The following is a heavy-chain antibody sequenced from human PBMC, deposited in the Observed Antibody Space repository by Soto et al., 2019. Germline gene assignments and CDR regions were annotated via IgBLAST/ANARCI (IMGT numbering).Heavy chain of an antibody. V-gene: IGHV4-39*01. D-gene: IGHD5-12*01. CDR2: LDYSGYS. CDR1: GYSISSGGYY. CDR3: ASLHSAYAFDLDY. Sequence: PSETLSLTCSVSGYSISSGGYYWAWIRQPPGKGLEWIGTLDYSGYSYYNPSLKSRVIISVDTSKNQFSLRLSSVTAADTALYYCASLHSAYAFDLDYWGQGALVTVSS. J-gene: IGHJ4*02.